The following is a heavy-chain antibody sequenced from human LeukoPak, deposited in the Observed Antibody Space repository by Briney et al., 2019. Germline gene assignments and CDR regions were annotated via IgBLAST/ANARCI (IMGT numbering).Heavy chain of an antibody. CDR2: IIPIFGTT. CDR1: GCTFSSYA. J-gene: IGHJ5*02. V-gene: IGHV1-69*05. Sequence: GASGKLCCKASGCTFSSYAISWVRQAPGQGLEWMGGIIPIFGTTNYTQKFQGRVTIPTDTSTSPVYMEVRGLRSDDTAMYYCARDVGVTVADSFDPWGQGALVTVSS. D-gene: IGHD6-19*01. CDR3: ARDVGVTVADSFDP.